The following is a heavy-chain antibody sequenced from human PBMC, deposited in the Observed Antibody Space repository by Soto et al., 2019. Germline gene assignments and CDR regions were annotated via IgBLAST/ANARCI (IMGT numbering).Heavy chain of an antibody. Sequence: PGGSLRLSCATSGFDFSNTWIHWVRQVPGQGLVWVSRINSDGSSIIYADSVKGRFTLSRDNAKNTVHLQMSSLRVEDTAVYYCAKDWYHTIDSWGQGIPVTVS. V-gene: IGHV3-74*01. D-gene: IGHD1-20*01. CDR3: AKDWYHTIDS. CDR1: GFDFSNTW. CDR2: INSDGSSI. J-gene: IGHJ4*02.